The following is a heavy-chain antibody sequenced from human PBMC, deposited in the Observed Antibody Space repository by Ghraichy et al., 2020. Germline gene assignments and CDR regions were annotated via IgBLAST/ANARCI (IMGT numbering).Heavy chain of an antibody. CDR2: ISSTSSHL. V-gene: IGHV3-48*02. D-gene: IGHD4-17*01. J-gene: IGHJ5*02. Sequence: GGSLRLSCAASGFTFSSYDMNWVRQAPGRGLEWISYISSTSSHLYYAHSVKGRFTISRDDGRNSLYLQMNSLRDEDTAVYYCARDSSSRLRTSRPDLWGQGTLVTVSS. CDR1: GFTFSSYD. CDR3: ARDSSSRLRTSRPDL.